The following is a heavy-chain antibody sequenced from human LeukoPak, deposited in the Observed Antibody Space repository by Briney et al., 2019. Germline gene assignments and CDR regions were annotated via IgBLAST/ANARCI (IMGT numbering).Heavy chain of an antibody. Sequence: SGTLSLTCAVSGGSISSSNWWSWVRQPPGKGLEWIGEINHSGSTNYNPSLKSRVTISVDTSKNQFSLKLSSVTAADTAVYYCARSSGYSSSWTGGWFDPWGQGTLVTVSS. J-gene: IGHJ5*02. CDR3: ARSSGYSSSWTGGWFDP. D-gene: IGHD6-13*01. CDR2: INHSGST. CDR1: GGSISSSNW. V-gene: IGHV4-4*02.